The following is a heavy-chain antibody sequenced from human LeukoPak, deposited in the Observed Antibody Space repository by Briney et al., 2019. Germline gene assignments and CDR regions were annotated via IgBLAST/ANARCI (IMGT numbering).Heavy chain of an antibody. CDR1: GGSISSSSYY. CDR2: IYYSGST. Sequence: SETLSLTCTVSGGSISSSSYYWGWIRQPPGKGLEWIGSIYYSGSTYYNPSLKSRVTISVDTSKNQFSLKLSSVTAADTAVYYCARGAKEYGSGSFDYWGQGTLVIVSS. CDR3: ARGAKEYGSGSFDY. D-gene: IGHD3-10*01. J-gene: IGHJ4*02. V-gene: IGHV4-39*01.